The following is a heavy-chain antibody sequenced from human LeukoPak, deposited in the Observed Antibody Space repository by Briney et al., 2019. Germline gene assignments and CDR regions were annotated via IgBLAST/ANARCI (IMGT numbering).Heavy chain of an antibody. D-gene: IGHD3-22*01. V-gene: IGHV3-7*01. J-gene: IGHJ4*02. CDR1: GFTFSNYW. CDR3: ARDHQNGYYFY. Sequence: PGGSLRLSCAASGFTFSNYWMTWVRQAPGKGLEWVANIKEDGSQKYYVDSVKGRFTISSDNAKNSLYLQMSSLRAEDTAVYFCARDHQNGYYFYWGQGTVVTVSS. CDR2: IKEDGSQK.